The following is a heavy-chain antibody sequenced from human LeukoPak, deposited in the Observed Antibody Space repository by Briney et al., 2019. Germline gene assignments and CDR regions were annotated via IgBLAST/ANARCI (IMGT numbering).Heavy chain of an antibody. CDR2: INHTGGT. CDR1: GGSFSSYY. D-gene: IGHD6-13*01. CDR3: ARGPRGADSSSWYLLGFDY. Sequence: SETLSLTCAVYGGSFSSYYWSWIRQPPGKGLEWIGEINHTGGTNYNPSLKSRVTISVDMSKDQYSLKLTSVTAADTAVYYCARGPRGADSSSWYLLGFDYWGQGTLVTVSS. V-gene: IGHV4-34*01. J-gene: IGHJ4*02.